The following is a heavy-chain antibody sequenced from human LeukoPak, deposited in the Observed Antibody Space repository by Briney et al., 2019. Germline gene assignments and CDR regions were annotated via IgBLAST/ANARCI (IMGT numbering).Heavy chain of an antibody. CDR3: ARGGDIVVVVAATPHYNWFDP. V-gene: IGHV4-34*01. CDR1: GGSFSGYY. Sequence: NPSETLSLTCAVYGGSFSGYYWGWIRQPPGKGLEWIGNIYHSGNTYYNPSLKSRVTISVDTSKNQFSLKLSSVTAADTAVYYCARGGDIVVVVAATPHYNWFDPWGQGTLVTVSS. CDR2: IYHSGNT. D-gene: IGHD2-15*01. J-gene: IGHJ5*02.